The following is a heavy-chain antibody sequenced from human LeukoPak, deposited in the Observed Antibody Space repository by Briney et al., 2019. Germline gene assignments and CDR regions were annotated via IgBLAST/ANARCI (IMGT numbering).Heavy chain of an antibody. CDR3: ARSGYSSGWYY. CDR1: GGSFSGYY. V-gene: IGHV4-34*01. Sequence: SETLSLTCAVYGGSFSGYYWSWIRQPPGKGLEWIGEINHSGSTNYNPSLKSRVTISVDTSKNQFSLKLSSVTAADTAVYYCARSGYSSGWYYWGQGTLVTVSS. D-gene: IGHD6-19*01. J-gene: IGHJ4*02. CDR2: INHSGST.